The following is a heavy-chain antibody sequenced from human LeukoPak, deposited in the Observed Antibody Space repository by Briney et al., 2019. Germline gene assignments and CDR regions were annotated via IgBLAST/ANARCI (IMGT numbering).Heavy chain of an antibody. CDR1: GGSISSYY. D-gene: IGHD5-18*01. V-gene: IGHV4-59*01. CDR2: IYYSGST. Sequence: SETLSLTCTVSGGSISSYYWSWIRQPPGKGLEWIGYIYYSGSTNYNPSLESRVTISVDTSKNQFSLKLSSVTAADTAVYYCARSPVGYSYGLPFDYWGQGTLVTVSS. J-gene: IGHJ4*02. CDR3: ARSPVGYSYGLPFDY.